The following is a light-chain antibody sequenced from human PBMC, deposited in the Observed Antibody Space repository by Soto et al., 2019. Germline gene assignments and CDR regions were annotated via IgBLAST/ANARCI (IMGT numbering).Light chain of an antibody. CDR1: QSVSSNY. CDR3: QQYDTSPRT. CDR2: VAS. Sequence: EVMLTQSPGTLSLSPGERATLSCRASQSVSSNYLAWYQQESGQAPRLLIYVASNRATGIPDRFSGSGSGTDFTLTIRRLEPEDFAVYYCQQYDTSPRTFGQGTKVEFK. J-gene: IGKJ1*01. V-gene: IGKV3-20*01.